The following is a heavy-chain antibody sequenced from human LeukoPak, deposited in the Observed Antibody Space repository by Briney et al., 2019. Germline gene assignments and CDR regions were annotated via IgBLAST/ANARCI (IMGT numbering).Heavy chain of an antibody. V-gene: IGHV4-34*01. CDR1: GGSISGYY. D-gene: IGHD1-26*01. J-gene: IGHJ5*02. CDR3: ARRALDP. CDR2: INHSGST. Sequence: SETLSLTCTVSGGSISGYYWSWIRQPPGKGLEWIGEINHSGSTNYNPSLKSRVTISVDTSKNQFSLKLSSVTAADTAVYYCARRALDPWGQGTLVTVSS.